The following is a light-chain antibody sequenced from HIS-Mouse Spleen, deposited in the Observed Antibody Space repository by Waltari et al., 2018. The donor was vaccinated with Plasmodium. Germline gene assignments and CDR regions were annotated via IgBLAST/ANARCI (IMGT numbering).Light chain of an antibody. CDR2: RNN. Sequence: QSVLTQPPSASGTPGQGVTIPCSGSSSNIGSNYVTWYQQLPGTAPKLRIYRNNQRPSGVPDRFSGSKSGTSASLAISGLRSEDEADYYCAAWDDSLSGPVFGGGTKLTVL. J-gene: IGLJ3*02. V-gene: IGLV1-47*01. CDR3: AAWDDSLSGPV. CDR1: SSNIGSNY.